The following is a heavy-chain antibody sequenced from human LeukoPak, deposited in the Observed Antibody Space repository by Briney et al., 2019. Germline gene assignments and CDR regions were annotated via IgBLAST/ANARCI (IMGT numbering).Heavy chain of an antibody. D-gene: IGHD5-12*01. V-gene: IGHV3-9*01. CDR3: AKDMVATTNPPLMDV. Sequence: GGSLRLSCAASGFIFDDYAMHWVRQAPGKGLEWVSSISWNSGSIDYADSVKGRFTIYRDNVKKSLYLQMNSLKTEDTALYYCAKDMVATTNPPLMDVWGQGTTVTVSS. CDR2: ISWNSGSI. CDR1: GFIFDDYA. J-gene: IGHJ6*02.